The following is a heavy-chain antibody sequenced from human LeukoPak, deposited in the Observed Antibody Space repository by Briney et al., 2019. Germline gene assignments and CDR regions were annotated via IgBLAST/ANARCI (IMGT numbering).Heavy chain of an antibody. J-gene: IGHJ6*03. CDR2: IKQDGSEK. V-gene: IGHV3-7*01. CDR3: ARLRITMVRGVMGYYYYYMDV. D-gene: IGHD3-10*01. CDR1: GFTFSSYW. Sequence: GGSLRLSCAASGFTFSSYWMSWVRQAPGKGLEWVANIKQDGSEKYYVDSVKGRFTISRDNPKNSLYLQMNSLRAEDTAVYYCARLRITMVRGVMGYYYYYMDVWGKGTTVTVSS.